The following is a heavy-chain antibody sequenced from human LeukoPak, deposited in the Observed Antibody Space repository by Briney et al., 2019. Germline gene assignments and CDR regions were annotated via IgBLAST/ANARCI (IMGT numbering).Heavy chain of an antibody. Sequence: SETLSLTCTVSGGSISSYYWSWIRQPPGKGLEWIGYIYYSGSTNYNPSLKSRVTISVDTSKSQFSLKLSSVTAADTAVYYCARGGGFGELLVGWGQGTLVTVSP. V-gene: IGHV4-59*08. CDR2: IYYSGST. J-gene: IGHJ4*02. CDR1: GGSISSYY. D-gene: IGHD3-10*01. CDR3: ARGGGFGELLVG.